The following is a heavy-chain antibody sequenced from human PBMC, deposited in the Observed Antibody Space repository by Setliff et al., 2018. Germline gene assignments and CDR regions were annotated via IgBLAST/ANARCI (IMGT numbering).Heavy chain of an antibody. CDR1: GFTFSDYY. Sequence: PGGSLRLSCVASGFTFSDYYMSWIRQAPGKGLEHVSFISITSRHYTNYADSVMGRFTISRDNARNSLYLQMNGLRPEDTAVYYCAKSGGDHCCPLYHHYYMDVWGTGTTVTVSS. D-gene: IGHD2-21*02. CDR2: ISITSRHYT. CDR3: AKSGGDHCCPLYHHYYMDV. V-gene: IGHV3-11*06. J-gene: IGHJ6*03.